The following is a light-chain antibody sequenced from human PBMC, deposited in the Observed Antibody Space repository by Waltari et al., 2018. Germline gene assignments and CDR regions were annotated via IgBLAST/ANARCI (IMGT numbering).Light chain of an antibody. CDR3: MQGTHWPYT. CDR2: KVS. Sequence: DVVMTQSPLSLPVTLGQPASISCKSSQSLVHSDGNTHLNWFHQRPGQSPSRLFYKVSYRESGVPDRFSGSGSGTDFTLKISRVEAEDVGVYYCMQGTHWPYTFGQGTRLDIK. J-gene: IGKJ2*01. V-gene: IGKV2-30*02. CDR1: QSLVHSDGNTH.